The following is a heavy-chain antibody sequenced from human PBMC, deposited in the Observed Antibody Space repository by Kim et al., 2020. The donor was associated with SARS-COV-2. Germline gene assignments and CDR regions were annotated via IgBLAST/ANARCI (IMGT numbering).Heavy chain of an antibody. D-gene: IGHD5-18*01. J-gene: IGHJ6*02. V-gene: IGHV6-1*01. CDR1: GDSVSSNSAA. Sequence: SQTLSLTCAISGDSVSSNSAAWNWIRQSPSRGLEWLGRTYYRSKWYNDYAVSVKSRITINPDTSKNQFSLQLNSVTPEDTAVYYCASDLSGYSYGYHYYYGMDVWGQGTTVTVSS. CDR2: TYYRSKWYN. CDR3: ASDLSGYSYGYHYYYGMDV.